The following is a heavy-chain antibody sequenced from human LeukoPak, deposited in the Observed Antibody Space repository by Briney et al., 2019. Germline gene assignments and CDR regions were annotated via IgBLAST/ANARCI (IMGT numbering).Heavy chain of an antibody. CDR3: ARDGDGGNPETYGMGV. CDR2: ISYDGSNK. V-gene: IGHV3-30-3*01. J-gene: IGHJ6*02. Sequence: GRSPRLSCAASGFTFSSYAMHWVRQAPGKGLEWVAVISYDGSNKYYADSVKGRFTISRDNSKNTLYLQMNSLRAEDTAVYYCARDGDGGNPETYGMGVWGQGTTVTVSS. CDR1: GFTFSSYA. D-gene: IGHD4-23*01.